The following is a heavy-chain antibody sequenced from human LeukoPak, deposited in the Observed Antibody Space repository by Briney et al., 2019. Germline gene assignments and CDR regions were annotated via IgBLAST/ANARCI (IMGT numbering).Heavy chain of an antibody. V-gene: IGHV4-39*07. CDR3: ARGAMATTPFFDY. CDR1: GGSISSNDFY. CDR2: IYYSGST. Sequence: PSETLSLTCTVSGGSISSNDFYWGWIRQPPGKGLEWIGSIYYSGSTNFNPSLKSRVTMSLDTSRNQFSLKLTSLTPADPAVYYCARGAMATTPFFDYWGQGTLVTASS. J-gene: IGHJ4*02. D-gene: IGHD5-24*01.